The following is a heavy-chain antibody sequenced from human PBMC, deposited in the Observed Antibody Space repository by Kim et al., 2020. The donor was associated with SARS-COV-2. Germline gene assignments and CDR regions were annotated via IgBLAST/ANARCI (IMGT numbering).Heavy chain of an antibody. D-gene: IGHD6-6*01. J-gene: IGHJ6*02. CDR2: INPNSGGT. Sequence: ASVKVSCKASGYTFTGYYMHWVRQAPGQGLEWMGRINPNSGGTNYAQKFQGRVTMTRDTSISTAYMELSRLRSDDTAVYYCARVQQLVLRYYYYGMDVWGQGTTVTVSS. CDR3: ARVQQLVLRYYYYGMDV. CDR1: GYTFTGYY. V-gene: IGHV1-2*06.